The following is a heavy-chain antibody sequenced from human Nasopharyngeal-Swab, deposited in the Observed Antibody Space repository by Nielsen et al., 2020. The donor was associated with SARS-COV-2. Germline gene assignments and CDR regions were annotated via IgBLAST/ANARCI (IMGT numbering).Heavy chain of an antibody. J-gene: IGHJ4*02. D-gene: IGHD2-2*01. CDR2: IYPGDSDT. V-gene: IGHV5-51*01. CDR3: ARPVVPTATFSYY. Sequence: VRQMPGKGLEWMGIIYPGDSDTRYSPSFQGQVTISADKSISTAYLQWSSLKASDTAMYYCARPVVPTATFSYYWGQGTLVTVSS.